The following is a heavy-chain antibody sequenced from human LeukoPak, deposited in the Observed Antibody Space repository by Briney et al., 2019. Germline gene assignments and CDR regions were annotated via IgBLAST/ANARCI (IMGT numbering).Heavy chain of an antibody. D-gene: IGHD5-24*01. Sequence: GGSLRLSCAASGFTFSSYAMSWVRQGPGKGLEWVSAISVSGNTYHADSVMGRFTISRDNSKNTLYLQMNSLRADDTAVYYCAKSGYNRFDYWGQGALVTVSS. CDR3: AKSGYNRFDY. CDR1: GFTFSSYA. CDR2: ISVSGNT. J-gene: IGHJ4*02. V-gene: IGHV3-23*01.